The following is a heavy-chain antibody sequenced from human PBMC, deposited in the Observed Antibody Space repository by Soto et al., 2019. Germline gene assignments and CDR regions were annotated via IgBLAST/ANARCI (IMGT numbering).Heavy chain of an antibody. Sequence: QVQLVESGGGVVQPGRSLRLSCAASGFTFSSYGXXWXRQAPGKGLEWVAVIWYDGSNKYYADSVKGRFTISRDNSKNTLYLQMNSLRAEDTAVYYCARDRDVVVVPAAMRGWAYFDYWGQGTLVTVSS. CDR1: GFTFSSYG. CDR2: IWYDGSNK. V-gene: IGHV3-33*01. J-gene: IGHJ4*02. CDR3: ARDRDVVVVPAAMRGWAYFDY. D-gene: IGHD2-2*01.